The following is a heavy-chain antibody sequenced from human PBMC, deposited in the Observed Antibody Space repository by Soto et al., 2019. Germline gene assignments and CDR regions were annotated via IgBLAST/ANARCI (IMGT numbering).Heavy chain of an antibody. D-gene: IGHD5-12*01. CDR2: ISVSGGST. J-gene: IGHJ4*02. Sequence: PGGSLRLSCAASGFTFSNFSMRWVRQAPGKGLECVSDISVSGGSTYYAESVKSRFTISRDNYKNKLFLQMNSMRVEDTAAYYFAKDIVAVGGDETFDLWGQGTMVTVSS. CDR1: GFTFSNFS. CDR3: AKDIVAVGGDETFDL. V-gene: IGHV3-23*01.